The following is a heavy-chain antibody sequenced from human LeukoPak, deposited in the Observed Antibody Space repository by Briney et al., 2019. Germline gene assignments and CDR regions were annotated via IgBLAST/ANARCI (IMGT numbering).Heavy chain of an antibody. CDR3: AKDKDSSSLYYYGMDV. CDR2: ISYDGSNK. CDR1: GFPFSSYG. J-gene: IGHJ6*02. V-gene: IGHV3-30*18. Sequence: GSLRLSCATPGFPFSSYGLHWVRQAPGKGLEGVAVISYDGSNKYYADSVKGRFTISRDNSKNTLYLQMNSLRAEDTAVYYCAKDKDSSSLYYYGMDVWGQGTTVTVSS. D-gene: IGHD6-13*01.